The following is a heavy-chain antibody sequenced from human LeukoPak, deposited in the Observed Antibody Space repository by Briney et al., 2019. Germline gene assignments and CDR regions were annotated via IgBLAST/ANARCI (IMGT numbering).Heavy chain of an antibody. J-gene: IGHJ2*01. CDR1: GYTFTSYG. D-gene: IGHD3-22*01. CDR2: ISAYNGNT. Sequence: ASVRVSCKASGYTFTSYGISWVRQAPGQGLEWMGWISAYNGNTNYAQKLQGRVTMTTDTSTSTAYMELRSLRSDDTAVYYCARASQARRGIVVVISYWYFDLWGRGTLVTVSS. V-gene: IGHV1-18*01. CDR3: ARASQARRGIVVVISYWYFDL.